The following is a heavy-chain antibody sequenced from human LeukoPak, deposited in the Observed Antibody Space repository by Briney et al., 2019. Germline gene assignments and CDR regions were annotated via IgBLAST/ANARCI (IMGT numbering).Heavy chain of an antibody. D-gene: IGHD3-22*01. CDR1: GFTFSSYA. J-gene: IGHJ4*02. CDR3: AKGVTYYYDSSGYYSTYYFDY. Sequence: GGSLRLSCAASGFTFSSYAMSWVRQAPGKGLEWVSAISGSGGSTYYADSVKGRFTISRDNSKNTLYLQMNSLRAEDTAVYYCAKGVTYYYDSSGYYSTYYFDYWGQGTLVTVSS. CDR2: ISGSGGST. V-gene: IGHV3-23*01.